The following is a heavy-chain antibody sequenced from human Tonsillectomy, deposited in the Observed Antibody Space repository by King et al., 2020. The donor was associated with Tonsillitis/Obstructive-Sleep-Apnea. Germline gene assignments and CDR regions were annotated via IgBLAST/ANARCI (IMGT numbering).Heavy chain of an antibody. D-gene: IGHD6-13*01. CDR2: IYWDDDK. Sequence: TLKESGPTLVKPTQTLTLTCSFSGFSLSTSAVGVGWIRQPPGKALEWLALIYWDDDKRYSPSLKSRLTITKDTSKNPVVLTMTNMDPVDTATYYCAHRGSSWYWFDPWGQGTLVTVSS. V-gene: IGHV2-5*02. CDR1: GFSLSTSAVG. CDR3: AHRGSSWYWFDP. J-gene: IGHJ5*02.